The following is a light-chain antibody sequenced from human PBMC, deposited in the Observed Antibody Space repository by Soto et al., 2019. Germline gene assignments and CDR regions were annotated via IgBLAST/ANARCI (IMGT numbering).Light chain of an antibody. V-gene: IGLV2-8*01. CDR2: EVT. CDR1: SSDVGGYDY. Sequence: ALTQPPSASGSPGRSVTISCTGTSSDVGGYDYVSWFQQHPGKAPKLIIYEVTKRPSGVPDRFSASKSGNTASLTVSGLQAEDEADYYCSSFVAGNNYWVFGGGTKVTVL. CDR3: SSFVAGNNYWV. J-gene: IGLJ3*02.